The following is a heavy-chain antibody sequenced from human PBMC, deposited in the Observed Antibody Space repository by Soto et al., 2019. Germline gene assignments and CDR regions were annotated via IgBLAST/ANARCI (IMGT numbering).Heavy chain of an antibody. D-gene: IGHD2-15*01. CDR2: ISGSGGST. Sequence: AGGSLRLSCVASGFTFSSYAMSWVRQAPGKGLEWVSAISGSGGSTYYADSVKGRFTISRDNSKNTLYLQMNSLRAEDTAVYYCAKNGKDIVVVVADFDYWGQGTLVTVSS. CDR1: GFTFSSYA. CDR3: AKNGKDIVVVVADFDY. J-gene: IGHJ4*02. V-gene: IGHV3-23*01.